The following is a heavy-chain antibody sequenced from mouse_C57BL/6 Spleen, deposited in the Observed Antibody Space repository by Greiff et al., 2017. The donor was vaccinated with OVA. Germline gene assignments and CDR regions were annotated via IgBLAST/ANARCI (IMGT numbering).Heavy chain of an antibody. Sequence: EVMLVESGGGLVQPKGSLKLSCAASGFSFNTYAMNWVRQAPGKGLEWVARIRSKSNNYATYYADSVKDRFTISRDDSESMLYLQMNNLKTEDTAMYYCVRQGDGYFYAMDYWGQGTSVTVSS. CDR3: VRQGDGYFYAMDY. J-gene: IGHJ4*01. CDR1: GFSFNTYA. CDR2: IRSKSNNYAT. V-gene: IGHV10-1*01. D-gene: IGHD2-3*01.